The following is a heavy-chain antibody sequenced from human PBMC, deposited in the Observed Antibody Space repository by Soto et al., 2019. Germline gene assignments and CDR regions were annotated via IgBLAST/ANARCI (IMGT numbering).Heavy chain of an antibody. D-gene: IGHD6-6*01. CDR2: ISGSGGGT. V-gene: IGHV3-23*01. Sequence: PGGSLRLSGAASGFTFSSYSMSWVRQAPWKGLESVSVISGSGGGTYYADSVKGRFTISRDKSKNTLYLQMNSLRVEDTAVFYCAKTGAAPPRLYLDSWRQAALLSRLL. CDR1: GFTFSSYS. J-gene: IGHJ5*01. CDR3: AKTGAAPPRLYLDS.